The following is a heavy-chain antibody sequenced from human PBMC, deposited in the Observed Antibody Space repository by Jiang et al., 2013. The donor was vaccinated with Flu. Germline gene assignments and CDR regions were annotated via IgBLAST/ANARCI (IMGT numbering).Heavy chain of an antibody. CDR2: IYYSGST. V-gene: IGHV4-59*01. Sequence: SGPGLVKPSETPSLTCTVSGGSISSYYWSWIRQPPGKGLEWIGYIYYSGSTNYNPSLKSRVTISVDTSKNQFSLKLSSVTAADTAVYYCARLRYYYDSSGYYLRLFDYWGQGTLVTVSS. J-gene: IGHJ4*02. CDR3: ARLRYYYDSSGYYLRLFDY. CDR1: GGSISSYY. D-gene: IGHD3-22*01.